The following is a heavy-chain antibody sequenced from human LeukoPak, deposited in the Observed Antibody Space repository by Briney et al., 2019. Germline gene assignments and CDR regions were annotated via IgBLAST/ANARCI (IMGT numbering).Heavy chain of an antibody. CDR1: GYTFTSHY. J-gene: IGHJ4*02. D-gene: IGHD3-16*01. CDR3: ARYRLGGNPGY. CDR2: INPSGGST. V-gene: IGHV1-46*01. Sequence: GASVKVSCKASGYTFTSHYMHWVRQAPEQGLEWMGIINPSGGSTSYAQKFQGRVTMTRDMSTRTDYMELSSLRYEDTAVYYCARYRLGGNPGYWGQGTLVTVSS.